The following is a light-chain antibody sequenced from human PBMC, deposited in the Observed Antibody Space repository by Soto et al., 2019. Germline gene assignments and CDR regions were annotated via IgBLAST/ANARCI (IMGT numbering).Light chain of an antibody. CDR2: GAS. CDR1: QSISSSF. CDR3: QQYDNSPIT. V-gene: IGKV3-20*01. J-gene: IGKJ5*01. Sequence: ILLTQSPCTLALSPGERATLSCRASQSISSSFLAWYQQKPGQAPRLLMYGASSRATGIPERFSGTGSDTDFTLTISRLEPEDFAVYYCQQYDNSPITFGQGTRLEIK.